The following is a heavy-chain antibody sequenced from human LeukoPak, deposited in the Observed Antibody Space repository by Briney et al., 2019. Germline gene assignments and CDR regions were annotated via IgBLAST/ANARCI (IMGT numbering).Heavy chain of an antibody. V-gene: IGHV3-21*01. CDR2: ISSSSSYI. CDR1: GGSISSYY. CDR3: ARGSSSLDY. D-gene: IGHD3-10*01. J-gene: IGHJ4*02. Sequence: ETLSLTCTVSGGSISSYYWSWVRQAPGKGLEWVSSISSSSSYIYYADSVKGRFTISRDNAKNSLYLQMNSLRAEDTAVYYCARGSSSLDYWGQGTLVTVSS.